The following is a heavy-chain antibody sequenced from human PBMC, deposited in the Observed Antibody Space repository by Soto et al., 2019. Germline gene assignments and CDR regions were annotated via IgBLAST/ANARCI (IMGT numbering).Heavy chain of an antibody. D-gene: IGHD3-3*01. V-gene: IGHV3-30*03. J-gene: IGHJ4*02. Sequence: QVQLVESGGGVVQPGRSLRLSCAASGFTFSSYGMHWVRQAPGKGLEWVAVISYDGSNKYYADSVKGRFTISRDNSKNTLYLQMNSLRAEDTAVHYCATPLRFLEWLLGGFGYWGQGTLVTVSS. CDR3: ATPLRFLEWLLGGFGY. CDR2: ISYDGSNK. CDR1: GFTFSSYG.